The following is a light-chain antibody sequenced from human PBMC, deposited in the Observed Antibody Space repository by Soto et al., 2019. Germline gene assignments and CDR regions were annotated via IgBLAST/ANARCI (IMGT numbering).Light chain of an antibody. Sequence: SYELTQPPSVSVSPGQTASITCFGDKLGDEYACWYQQKPGQSPVLVIYQDSKRPSGIPERFSGSNSGNTATLTISGTQAMDEADYYCQAWDSSTALCVFGTGTKLTV. CDR1: KLGDEY. CDR2: QDS. V-gene: IGLV3-1*01. CDR3: QAWDSSTALCV. J-gene: IGLJ1*01.